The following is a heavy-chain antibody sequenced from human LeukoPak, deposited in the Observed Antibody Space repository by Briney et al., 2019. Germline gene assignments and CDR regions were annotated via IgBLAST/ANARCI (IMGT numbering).Heavy chain of an antibody. CDR1: GYTFNSYG. V-gene: IGHV1-18*01. D-gene: IGHD4-11*01. Sequence: ASVKVSCKASGYTFNSYGITWVRQAPGQGLEWMGWISAYNGNINYAQKLQGGVTMTTDTSTSTAYMELRSLRSDDTAVYYCARDSGPVTTRGGFDYWGQGTLVTVSS. CDR3: ARDSGPVTTRGGFDY. J-gene: IGHJ4*02. CDR2: ISAYNGNI.